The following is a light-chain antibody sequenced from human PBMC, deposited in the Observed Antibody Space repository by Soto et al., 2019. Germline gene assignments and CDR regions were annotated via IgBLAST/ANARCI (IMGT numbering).Light chain of an antibody. CDR1: QSISSY. V-gene: IGKV1-39*01. CDR3: QQSYSTPLFT. Sequence: DIQMTQSPSSLSASVGDRVTITCRASQSISSYLNWYQQKPGKAPKLLIYDASSLQSGVPSRFSGSGSGTDLTLTISSLQPEDFVTYYCQQSYSTPLFTFGPGTKVDIK. J-gene: IGKJ3*01. CDR2: DAS.